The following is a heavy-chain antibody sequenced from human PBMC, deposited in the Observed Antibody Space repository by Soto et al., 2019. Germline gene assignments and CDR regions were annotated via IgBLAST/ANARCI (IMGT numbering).Heavy chain of an antibody. CDR1: GFTFSNYW. J-gene: IGHJ3*01. CDR3: ARNGGPHAFHL. V-gene: IGHV3-7*01. Sequence: PGGSLRLSCAASGFTFSNYWMNWVRQAPGKGLEGVANIKEDGSEKYYVDSVKGRFTVSRENAKKSLYLQMNSLRAEDTAVYYCARNGGPHAFHLGAQGTVATVS. D-gene: IGHD4-17*01. CDR2: IKEDGSEK.